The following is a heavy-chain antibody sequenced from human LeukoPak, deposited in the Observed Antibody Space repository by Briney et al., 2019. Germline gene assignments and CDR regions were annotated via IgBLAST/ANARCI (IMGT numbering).Heavy chain of an antibody. V-gene: IGHV4-34*01. D-gene: IGHD3-10*01. CDR1: GGSFSGYY. CDR3: ARGSPSKYYYGSGSYYTRTLNYYYYMDV. J-gene: IGHJ6*03. Sequence: SETLSLTCAVYGGSFSGYYWSWIRQPPGKGLEWIGEINHSGSTNYNPSLKSRVTISVDTSKNQFSLKLSSVTAADTAVYYCARGSPSKYYYGSGSYYTRTLNYYYYMDVWGKGTTVTVSS. CDR2: INHSGST.